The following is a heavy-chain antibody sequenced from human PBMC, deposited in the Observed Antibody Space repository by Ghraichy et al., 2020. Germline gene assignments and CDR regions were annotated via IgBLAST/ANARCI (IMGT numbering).Heavy chain of an antibody. V-gene: IGHV4-59*01. J-gene: IGHJ4*02. CDR2: ISYGGHT. D-gene: IGHD5-24*01. CDR1: GGSISPYY. CDR3: TRVRRDGYNYVEL. Sequence: SETLSLTCTVSGGSISPYYWSWIRQRPGQGLEWIWYISYGGHTDYNPSLKSRVTTSIDPSKNQFSLKLTSVTAADTAGYYCTRVRRDGYNYVELWGQGTRVTVSS.